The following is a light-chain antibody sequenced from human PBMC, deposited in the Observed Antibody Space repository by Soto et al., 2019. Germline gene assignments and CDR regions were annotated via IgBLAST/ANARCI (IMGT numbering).Light chain of an antibody. CDR2: DVS. Sequence: QSALTQPASVSASPGQSITISCTGTSSDVGTYKYVSWYQHHPGKAPKLMIYDVSNRPSGVSNRFSGSKSGNTASLIISGLQTEDEADDYCSSYTTSSTLVFGGGTKVTVL. CDR3: SSYTTSSTLV. J-gene: IGLJ2*01. CDR1: SSDVGTYKY. V-gene: IGLV2-14*03.